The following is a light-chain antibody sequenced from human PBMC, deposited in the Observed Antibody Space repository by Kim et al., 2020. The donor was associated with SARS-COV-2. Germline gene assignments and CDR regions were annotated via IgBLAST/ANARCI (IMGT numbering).Light chain of an antibody. CDR1: QTISTW. Sequence: DIQMTQSPSTLSASVGDRVTITCRASQTISTWLAWYQQKPGKAPNLLIYLASTLESGVPSRFIGSGSGTEFTLTIDSLQPDDFASYYSQHYSRYQYTIGQGAKVDI. CDR2: LAS. V-gene: IGKV1-5*03. CDR3: QHYSRYQYT. J-gene: IGKJ2*01.